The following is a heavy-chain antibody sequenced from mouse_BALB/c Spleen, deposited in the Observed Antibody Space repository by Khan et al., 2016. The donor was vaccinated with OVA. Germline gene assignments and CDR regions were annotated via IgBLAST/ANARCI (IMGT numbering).Heavy chain of an antibody. CDR2: IYPYTDDT. CDR1: GYTFTDYV. D-gene: IGHD1-1*01. Sequence: VQLQQPGPELVKPGASVKMSCKASGYTFTDYVIHWVKQRPGQGLEWIGYIYPYTDDTESTEGFKGKATMPLDKSSSTAYMYLTSLTSADASVYYCARATTDYYTMGYWGQGTSVTVSA. V-gene: IGHV1S136*01. J-gene: IGHJ4*01. CDR3: ARATTDYYTMGY.